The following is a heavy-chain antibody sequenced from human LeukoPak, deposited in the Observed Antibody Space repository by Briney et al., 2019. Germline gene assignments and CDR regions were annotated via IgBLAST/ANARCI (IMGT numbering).Heavy chain of an antibody. D-gene: IGHD3-22*01. CDR2: IKSKTDGGTT. CDR1: GFTFSNAW. V-gene: IGHV3-15*01. CDR3: TTVVMGDLYYDSSGYYYEDY. J-gene: IGHJ4*02. Sequence: GGSLRLSCAASGFTFSNAWMSWVRQAPGKGLEWVGRIKSKTDGGTTDYAAPVKGRFTISRDDSKNTLYLQMNRLKTEDTAVYYCTTVVMGDLYYDSSGYYYEDYWGQGTLVTVSS.